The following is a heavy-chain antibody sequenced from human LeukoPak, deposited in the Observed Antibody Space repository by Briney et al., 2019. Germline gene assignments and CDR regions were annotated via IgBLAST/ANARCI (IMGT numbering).Heavy chain of an antibody. V-gene: IGHV3-7*01. CDR3: ARISGSGSSYYFDW. CDR2: IKQDGSEK. Sequence: GGSLRLSCAAAGFTFSTDWMSWVRQAPGKGLEWVGNIKQDGSEKYYVDSVKGRFNISRDNAKNSLYLQMISLRAEDTALYYCARISGSGSSYYFDWWGQGTLVTVSS. J-gene: IGHJ4*02. CDR1: GFTFSTDW. D-gene: IGHD3-10*01.